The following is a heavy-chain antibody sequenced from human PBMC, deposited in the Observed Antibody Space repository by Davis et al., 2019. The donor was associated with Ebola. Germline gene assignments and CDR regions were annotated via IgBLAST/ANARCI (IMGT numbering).Heavy chain of an antibody. Sequence: GGSLRLSCAASGFTFDDYAMHWVRQAPGKGLEWVSSISSSSSYIYYADSVKGRFTISRDNAKNSLYLQMNSLRAEDTAVYYCARVFLPILGPGYYYYGMDVWGQGTTVTVSS. J-gene: IGHJ6*02. CDR1: GFTFDDYA. CDR3: ARVFLPILGPGYYYYGMDV. CDR2: ISSSSSYI. D-gene: IGHD2/OR15-2a*01. V-gene: IGHV3-21*01.